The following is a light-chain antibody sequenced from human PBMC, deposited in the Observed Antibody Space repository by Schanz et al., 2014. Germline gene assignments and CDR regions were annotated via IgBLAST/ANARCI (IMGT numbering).Light chain of an antibody. Sequence: QSALTQPRSVSGSPGQSVTISCTGTSSDVGGYNYVSWYQQHPGKAPKLIIYEVSERPSGVSNRFSGSKSGNTASLTISGLQAEDEADYYCCSYAGKYTWVFGGGTKLTVL. J-gene: IGLJ3*02. CDR3: CSYAGKYTWV. CDR1: SSDVGGYNY. CDR2: EVS. V-gene: IGLV2-11*01.